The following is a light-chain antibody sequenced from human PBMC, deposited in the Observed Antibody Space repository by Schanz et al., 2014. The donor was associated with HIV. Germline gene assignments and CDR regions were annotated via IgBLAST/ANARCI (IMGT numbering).Light chain of an antibody. J-gene: IGLJ1*01. CDR1: DSNIGSNY. V-gene: IGLV1-51*01. CDR2: DSR. CDR3: GTVDKISSVRV. Sequence: QSVLTQPPSVSAAPGQKVTISCSGSDSNIGSNYVAWYQQLPGTAPKLLIHDSRKRPSEIPDRFSGSKSGTSATLDITGLQTGDEADYYCGTVDKISSVRVFGTGTKLTVL.